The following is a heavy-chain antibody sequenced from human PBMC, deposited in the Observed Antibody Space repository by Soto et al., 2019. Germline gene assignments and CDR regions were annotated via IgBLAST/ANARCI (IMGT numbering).Heavy chain of an antibody. J-gene: IGHJ4*02. CDR2: ISGSGGST. CDR1: GFTFSSHA. V-gene: IGHV3-23*01. Sequence: GVSLRLSCAASGFTFSSHAMSWVRQAPGKGLEWVSAISGSGGSTYYADSVKDRFTISRDNSKNTLYLQMNSLRAEDTAVYYCANPTVGGPYYFDYWGQGTLVTVSS. D-gene: IGHD1-26*01. CDR3: ANPTVGGPYYFDY.